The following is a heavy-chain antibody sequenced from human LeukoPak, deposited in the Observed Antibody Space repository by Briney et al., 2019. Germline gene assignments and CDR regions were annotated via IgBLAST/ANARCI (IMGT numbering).Heavy chain of an antibody. D-gene: IGHD2-21*02. J-gene: IGHJ4*02. Sequence: GGSLRLSCAASGFTFSGYAMSWVRQAPGKGLEWVSAISGSGGSTYYADSVKGRFTISRDNSKNTLYLQMNSLRAEDTAVYYCAKLEAYCGGDCYYFDYWGQGTLVTVSS. V-gene: IGHV3-23*01. CDR2: ISGSGGST. CDR1: GFTFSGYA. CDR3: AKLEAYCGGDCYYFDY.